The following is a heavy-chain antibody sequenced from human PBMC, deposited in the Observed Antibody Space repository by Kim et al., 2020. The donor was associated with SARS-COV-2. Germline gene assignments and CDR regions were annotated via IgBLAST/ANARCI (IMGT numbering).Heavy chain of an antibody. CDR2: RT. CDR3: ARGRQHLDY. V-gene: IGHV1-2*05. J-gene: IGHJ4*02. Sequence: RTKYAQKFQGRVTMTRDTSISTAYMGMSRLRSDDTVVYYCARGRQHLDYWGQGTLATVSS.